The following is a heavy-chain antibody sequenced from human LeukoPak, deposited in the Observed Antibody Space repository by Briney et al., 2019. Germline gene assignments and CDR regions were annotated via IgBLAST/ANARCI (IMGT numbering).Heavy chain of an antibody. D-gene: IGHD3-10*01. Sequence: GGSLRLSCAASGFTFSTYGMHWVRQAPGKGLEWVAVISNDGSNKFYADSVKGRFTISRDNSKNTVYLQMNSLRAEDTAVYYCARGKMPLGSGSYYIGPYYYYMDVWGKGTTVTVSS. CDR2: ISNDGSNK. J-gene: IGHJ6*03. CDR3: ARGKMPLGSGSYYIGPYYYYMDV. V-gene: IGHV3-30*03. CDR1: GFTFSTYG.